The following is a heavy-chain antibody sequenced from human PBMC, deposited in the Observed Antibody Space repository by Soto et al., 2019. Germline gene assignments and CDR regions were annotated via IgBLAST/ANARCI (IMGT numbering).Heavy chain of an antibody. Sequence: SETLSLTCAVYGGSFSGYYWSWIRQPPGKGLEWIGEINHSGSTNYNPSLKSRVTISVDTSKNQFSLKLSSVTAADTAVYYCAGGQGSGWYFDYCGMEVWGQGATVSVSS. CDR2: INHSGST. D-gene: IGHD6-19*01. CDR3: AGGQGSGWYFDYCGMEV. V-gene: IGHV4-34*01. CDR1: GGSFSGYY. J-gene: IGHJ6*02.